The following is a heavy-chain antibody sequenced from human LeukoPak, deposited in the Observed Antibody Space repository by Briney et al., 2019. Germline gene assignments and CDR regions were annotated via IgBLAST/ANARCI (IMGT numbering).Heavy chain of an antibody. CDR2: VSYSGDT. J-gene: IGHJ4*02. D-gene: IGHD1-26*01. CDR3: AKYGVGSTYIDN. Sequence: SETLSLTCTVSGASINSYYWSWIRQPPGKGLEWIGYVSYSGDTDYNPSLKSRVTISADMSKNHFSLRLSSVTAADTAIYYCAKYGVGSTYIDNWGQGTLVTVSS. CDR1: GASINSYY. V-gene: IGHV4-59*01.